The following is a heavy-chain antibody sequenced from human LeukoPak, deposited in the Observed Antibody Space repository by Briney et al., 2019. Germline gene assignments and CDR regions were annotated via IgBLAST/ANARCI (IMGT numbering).Heavy chain of an antibody. J-gene: IGHJ2*01. Sequence: GESLQISCKASGYSIITYWIGWVRQMPGKGLEWMGIIHPGDSDTRYSPSFQGQVTISVDKSISTAYLQWSSLKSSDTAMYYCARLKVVTSSYWYFDLWGRGTLVTVSS. CDR3: ARLKVVTSSYWYFDL. CDR2: IHPGDSDT. V-gene: IGHV5-51*01. CDR1: GYSIITYW. D-gene: IGHD4-23*01.